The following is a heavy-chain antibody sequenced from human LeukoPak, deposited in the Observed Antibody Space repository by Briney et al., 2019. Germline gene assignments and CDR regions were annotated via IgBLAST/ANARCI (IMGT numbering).Heavy chain of an antibody. CDR1: GGSISSYY. D-gene: IGHD3-10*01. CDR2: IYTSGST. J-gene: IGHJ3*02. CDR3: AKEGLWFGELLSSPHDAFDI. V-gene: IGHV4-4*07. Sequence: PSETLSLTCTVSGGSISSYYWSWIRQPAGKGLEWIGRIYTSGSTNYNPSLKSRVAMSVDTSKNQFSLKLSSVTAADTAVYYCAKEGLWFGELLSSPHDAFDIWGQGTMVTVSS.